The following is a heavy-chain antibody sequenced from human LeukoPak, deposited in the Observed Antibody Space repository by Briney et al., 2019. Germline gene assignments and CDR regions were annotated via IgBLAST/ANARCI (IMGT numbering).Heavy chain of an antibody. CDR3: ARRRNTGYSSSWYAHFDY. D-gene: IGHD6-13*01. J-gene: IGHJ4*02. V-gene: IGHV4-34*01. CDR1: GGSFSGDF. CDR2: INHGGST. Sequence: SETLSLTCAVYGGSFSGDFWSWIRQSPGKGLEWIGEINHGGSTNYNPSLKSRVTISVDTSKNQFSLKLSSVTAADTAVYYCARRRNTGYSSSWYAHFDYWGQGTLVTVSS.